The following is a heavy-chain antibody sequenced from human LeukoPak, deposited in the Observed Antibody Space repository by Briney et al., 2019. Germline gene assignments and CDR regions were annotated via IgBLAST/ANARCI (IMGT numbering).Heavy chain of an antibody. CDR3: AREGSQGAYSRGLDY. D-gene: IGHD6-19*01. Sequence: PSETLSLTCTVSGGSISSYYWSWIRQPPGKGLEWIGYIYYSGSTNYNPSLKSRVTISVDTSKNQFSLKLSSVTAADTAVYYCAREGSQGAYSRGLDYWGQGTLVTVSS. V-gene: IGHV4-59*12. CDR1: GGSISSYY. J-gene: IGHJ4*02. CDR2: IYYSGST.